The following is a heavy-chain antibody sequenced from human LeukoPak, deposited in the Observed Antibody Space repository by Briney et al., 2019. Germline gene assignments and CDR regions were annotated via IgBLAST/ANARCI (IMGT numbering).Heavy chain of an antibody. D-gene: IGHD3-16*01. CDR1: GVSLSSYY. Sequence: SETLSLTCSVSGVSLSSYYWGWIRQPPGKGLEWIAYIYSSGSANYNPSLKSRVTISVDTSKNQFSLKLSSLTAADTAVYYCARQVDTYVYFDNWGQGTLVTVSS. CDR3: ARQVDTYVYFDN. CDR2: IYSSGSA. J-gene: IGHJ4*02. V-gene: IGHV4-59*08.